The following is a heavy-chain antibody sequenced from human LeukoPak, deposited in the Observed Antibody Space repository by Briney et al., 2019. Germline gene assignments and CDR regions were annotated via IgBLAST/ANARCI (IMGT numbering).Heavy chain of an antibody. CDR3: ARQQQWLVEGSRFDP. J-gene: IGHJ5*02. CDR1: VVSLRGDF. Sequence: LRTLSPTSTVSVVSLRGDFWSWIGKPPGKGRRCFGYFYYTGSTNNSPSLKSRGTMSVVTSKNQFSLSLSSVTAADTAVYYCARQQQWLVEGSRFDPWGQGTLVTVSS. V-gene: IGHV4-59*01. CDR2: FYYTGST. D-gene: IGHD6-19*01.